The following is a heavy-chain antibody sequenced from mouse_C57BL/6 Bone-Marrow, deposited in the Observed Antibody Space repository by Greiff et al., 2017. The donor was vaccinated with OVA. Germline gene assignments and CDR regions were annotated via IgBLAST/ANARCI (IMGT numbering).Heavy chain of an antibody. V-gene: IGHV5-9*01. CDR3: ARRDYYGSWYYFDY. Sequence: EVMLVESGGGLVKPGGSLKLSCAASGFTFSSYTMSWVRQTPEKRLEWVATISGGGGNTYYPDSVKGRFTFSRDNAKNTLYLQMSSLRSEDTALYDCARRDYYGSWYYFDYWGQGTTLTVSS. CDR2: ISGGGGNT. CDR1: GFTFSSYT. D-gene: IGHD1-1*01. J-gene: IGHJ2*01.